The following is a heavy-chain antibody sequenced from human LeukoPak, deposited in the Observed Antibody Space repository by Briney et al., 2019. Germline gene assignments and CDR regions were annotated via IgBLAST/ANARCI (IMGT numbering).Heavy chain of an antibody. CDR3: AKERGAYCGGDCYSSEFYFDY. J-gene: IGHJ4*02. D-gene: IGHD2-21*02. CDR2: ITTSDGNT. V-gene: IGHV3-23*01. CDR1: GFTFSSYT. Sequence: GGSLRLSCAASGFTFSSYTMSWVRQAPGKGLEWVSTITTSDGNTYYADSVKGRFTVSRDNSKNTLFLQMNSLRAEDTAVYYCAKERGAYCGGDCYSSEFYFDYWGQGTLVTVSS.